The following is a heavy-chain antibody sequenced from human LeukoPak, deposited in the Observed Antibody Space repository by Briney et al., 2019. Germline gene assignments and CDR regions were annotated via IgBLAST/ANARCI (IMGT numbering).Heavy chain of an antibody. CDR1: GGSFSGYY. CDR2: INHSGST. Sequence: SETLSLTCAVYGGSFSGYYWSWIRQPPGKGLEWIGEINHSGSTNYNPSLKSRVTISVDTSKNQFSLKLSSVTAADTAVYYCARGSVVVVVATNYYYYYMDVWGKGTTVTVSS. D-gene: IGHD2-15*01. V-gene: IGHV4-34*01. CDR3: ARGSVVVVVATNYYYYYMDV. J-gene: IGHJ6*03.